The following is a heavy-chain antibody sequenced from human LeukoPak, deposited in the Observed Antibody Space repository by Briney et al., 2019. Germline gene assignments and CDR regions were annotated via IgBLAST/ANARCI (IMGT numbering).Heavy chain of an antibody. Sequence: SQTLSLTCTVSGGSISSGGYYWSWIRQHPGKGLEWIGYIYYSGSTYYNPSLKSRVTISVDTSKNQFSLKLSSVTAADTAVYYCARVPHSSGWSSFDYWGQGTLVTVSS. CDR2: IYYSGST. V-gene: IGHV4-31*03. CDR3: ARVPHSSGWSSFDY. D-gene: IGHD6-19*01. J-gene: IGHJ4*02. CDR1: GGSISSGGYY.